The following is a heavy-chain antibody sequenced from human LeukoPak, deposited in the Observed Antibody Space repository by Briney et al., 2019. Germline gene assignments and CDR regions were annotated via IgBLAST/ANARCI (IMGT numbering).Heavy chain of an antibody. Sequence: SQTLSLTCTVSGGSISSGGYYWSWIRQPPGKGLEWIGYIYYSGSTYYNPSLKSRVTISVDRSKNQFSLKLSSVTAADTAVYYCARVPKGDLNFDYWGQGTLVTVSS. V-gene: IGHV4-30-2*01. CDR1: GGSISSGGYY. CDR3: ARVPKGDLNFDY. J-gene: IGHJ4*02. CDR2: IYYSGST. D-gene: IGHD3-10*01.